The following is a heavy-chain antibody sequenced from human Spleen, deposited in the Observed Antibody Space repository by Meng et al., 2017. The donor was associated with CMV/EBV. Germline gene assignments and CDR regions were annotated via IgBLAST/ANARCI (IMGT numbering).Heavy chain of an antibody. J-gene: IGHJ4*02. CDR1: GGSINSCG. V-gene: IGHV4-4*07. D-gene: IGHD3-22*01. CDR3: ARAGAYYYDSSGYYYPFDY. CDR2: IYSIGKT. Sequence: SCQSSVKPSESLPLTGTLSGGSINSCGCCGIRYSAGKRQAWIGGIYSIGKTDYNPSFKSRATLSIDTSKNHFSLKLNSVTAADSAVYSCARAGAYYYDSSGYYYPFDYWGQGTLVTVSS.